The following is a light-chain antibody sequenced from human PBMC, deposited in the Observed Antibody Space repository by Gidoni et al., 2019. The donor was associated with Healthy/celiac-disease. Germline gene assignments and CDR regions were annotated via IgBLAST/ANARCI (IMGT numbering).Light chain of an antibody. J-gene: IGKJ4*01. CDR1: QSISSY. CDR3: QQSYSTPT. CDR2: AAS. V-gene: IGKV1-39*01. Sequence: EIQMTQSPSSLSASVGDRVTITCRASQSISSYLNWYQQKPGKAPKLLIYAASSLQSGVPSRFSGSGSGTDFTLTISSLQPEDFATYYCQQSYSTPTFXGXTKVEIK.